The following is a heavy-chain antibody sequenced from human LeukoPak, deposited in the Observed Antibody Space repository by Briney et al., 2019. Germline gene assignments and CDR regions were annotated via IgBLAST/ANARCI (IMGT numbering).Heavy chain of an antibody. CDR1: GFTFSSYS. Sequence: GGSLRLSCAASGFTFSSYSMNWVRQAPGKGLEGVSSISSSSSYIYYADSVKGRFTSSRDNAKNSLYLQMNNLRAEDTAVYYCATHRRGYSYGYGYWGQGTLVTVSS. CDR2: ISSSSSYI. J-gene: IGHJ4*02. CDR3: ATHRRGYSYGYGY. V-gene: IGHV3-21*01. D-gene: IGHD5-18*01.